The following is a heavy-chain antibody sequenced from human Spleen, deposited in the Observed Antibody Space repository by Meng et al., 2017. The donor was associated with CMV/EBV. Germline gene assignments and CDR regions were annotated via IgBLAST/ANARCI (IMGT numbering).Heavy chain of an antibody. CDR3: ARVERRNDTFDI. CDR2: ISSSGSTI. CDR1: GFTFSSYE. Sequence: GGSLRLSCGASGFTFSSYEMNWVRQAPGKGLHWFSYISSSGSTIYYADSVKGRFTISRDNAKNSLYLQMNSLRAEDTAIYYCARVERRNDTFDIWGQGTKVTVSS. J-gene: IGHJ3*02. V-gene: IGHV3-48*03. D-gene: IGHD1-1*01.